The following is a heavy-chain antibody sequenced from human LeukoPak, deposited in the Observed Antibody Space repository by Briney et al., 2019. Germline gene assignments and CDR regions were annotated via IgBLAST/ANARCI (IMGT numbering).Heavy chain of an antibody. J-gene: IGHJ4*01. CDR1: GGSISSSSYY. CDR2: INYSGST. CDR3: AKSGGYGLIDY. D-gene: IGHD6-25*01. Sequence: SETLSLTCTVSGGSISSSSYYWGWIRQPPGKGLEWIGSINYSGSTYYNPSLKSRVTISVDRSKNQVSLKMSSVTAADTAVYYCAKSGGYGLIDYWGQGTLVTVSS. V-gene: IGHV4-39*01.